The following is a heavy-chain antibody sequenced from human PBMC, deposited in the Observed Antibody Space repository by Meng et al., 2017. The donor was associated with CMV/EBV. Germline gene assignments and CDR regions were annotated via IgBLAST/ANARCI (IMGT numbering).Heavy chain of an antibody. V-gene: IGHV1-69*05. CDR1: GGTFSSYA. Sequence: SCKASGGTFSSYALSWVRQAPGQGLEWMGGIIPIFGTANYAQKFQGRVTITTDESTSTAYMELSSLRSEDTAVYYCAREGAAASFDYWGQGTLVTVSS. D-gene: IGHD6-13*01. J-gene: IGHJ4*02. CDR2: IIPIFGTA. CDR3: AREGAAASFDY.